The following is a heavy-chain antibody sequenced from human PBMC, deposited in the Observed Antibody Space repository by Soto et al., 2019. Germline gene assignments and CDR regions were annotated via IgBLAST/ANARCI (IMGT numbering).Heavy chain of an antibody. CDR1: GFAFITYY. CDR3: ARGRYCSSTSRRNYYYYYGMDA. D-gene: IGHD2-2*01. J-gene: IGHJ6*02. CDR2: VNPSGGDT. Sequence: AASVKVSCKASGFAFITYYMHWVRQAPGQGLEWVGTVNPSGGDTSYAQKFQGRVTMTRDTSTNSLYMEISNLRSEDTAVYYCARGRYCSSTSRRNYYYYYGMDAWDQGTTVTVSS. V-gene: IGHV1-46*01.